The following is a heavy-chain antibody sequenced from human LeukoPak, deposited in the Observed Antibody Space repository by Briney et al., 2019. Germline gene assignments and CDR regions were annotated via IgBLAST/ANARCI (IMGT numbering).Heavy chain of an antibody. CDR1: GGSISSYY. D-gene: IGHD2-21*02. CDR2: IYTSGST. Sequence: SETLSLTCTVSGGSISSYYWSWIRQPAGKGLEWIGRIYTSGSTNYNPSLKSRVTMSVDTSKNQFSLKLSSVIAADTAVYYCARGDLAYCGGDCPDDAFDIWGQGTMVTVSS. J-gene: IGHJ3*02. CDR3: ARGDLAYCGGDCPDDAFDI. V-gene: IGHV4-4*07.